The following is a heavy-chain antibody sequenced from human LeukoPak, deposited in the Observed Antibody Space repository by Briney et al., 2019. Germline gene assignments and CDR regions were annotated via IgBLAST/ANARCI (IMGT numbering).Heavy chain of an antibody. CDR3: AKDREENNGDYVQGNDY. CDR1: GFTFSSYW. D-gene: IGHD4-17*01. Sequence: GGSLRLSCAASGFTFSSYWMSWVRQAPGKGLEWVANIKQDGSEKYYVDSVKGRFTISRDNAKNSLYLQMNSLRAEDTAVYYCAKDREENNGDYVQGNDYWGKGPLVTVSS. V-gene: IGHV3-7*01. J-gene: IGHJ4*02. CDR2: IKQDGSEK.